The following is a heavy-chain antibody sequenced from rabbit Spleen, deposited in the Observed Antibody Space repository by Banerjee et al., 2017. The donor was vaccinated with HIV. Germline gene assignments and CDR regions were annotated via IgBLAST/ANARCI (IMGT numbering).Heavy chain of an antibody. D-gene: IGHD1-1*01. CDR2: IYPITETT. CDR3: AREDVGGSVSL. Sequence: QLTETGGGLVQPGGSLTLSCKASGIDFTNYYITWVRQAPGKGLEWIGIIYPITETTYYANWVNGRFTISSDNAQNTVDLQMNSLTAADTATYFCAREDVGGSVSLWGPGTLVTVS. V-gene: IGHV1S7*01. CDR1: GIDFTNYY. J-gene: IGHJ4*01.